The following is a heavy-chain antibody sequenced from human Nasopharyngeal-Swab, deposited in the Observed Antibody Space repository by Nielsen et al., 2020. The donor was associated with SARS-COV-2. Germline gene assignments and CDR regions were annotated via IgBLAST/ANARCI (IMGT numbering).Heavy chain of an antibody. CDR2: IYPGDSDT. J-gene: IGHJ5*02. CDR1: GYSFTSYW. Sequence: GESLKISCQGSGYSFTSYWIGWVRQMPGKGPEWKGIIYPGDSDTRHTPSFQGQVTISADNSIPTAYLQWSSLKASDTAMYYCARGAYCGGDCYSGLRWFDPWGQGTLVTVSS. CDR3: ARGAYCGGDCYSGLRWFDP. V-gene: IGHV5-51*01. D-gene: IGHD2-21*02.